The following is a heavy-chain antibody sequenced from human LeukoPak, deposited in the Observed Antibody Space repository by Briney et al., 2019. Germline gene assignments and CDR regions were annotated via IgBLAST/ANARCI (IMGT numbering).Heavy chain of an antibody. CDR3: VKGFDYSSSQMDS. Sequence: GGSLRLSCSASGFTFNSYAMHWVRQAPGKGLEYVASINTNGANTYYADSVKGRFTISRDNSRNTVYVQMNSLTPEDTAVYYCVKGFDYSSSQMDSWGQGTLVTVSS. D-gene: IGHD6-6*01. V-gene: IGHV3-64*05. CDR1: GFTFNSYA. J-gene: IGHJ4*02. CDR2: INTNGANT.